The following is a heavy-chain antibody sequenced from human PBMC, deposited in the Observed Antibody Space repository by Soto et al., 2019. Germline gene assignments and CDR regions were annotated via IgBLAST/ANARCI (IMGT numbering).Heavy chain of an antibody. CDR2: IYSGGST. J-gene: IGHJ4*02. CDR1: GFTVSSNY. CDR3: ARGEISRLARGRYYFDY. Sequence: EVQLVETGGGLIQPGGSLRLSCAASGFTVSSNYMSWVRQAPGKGLEWVSVIYSGGSTYYADSVKGRFTISRDNSKNTLYLQMNSLRAEDTAVYYCARGEISRLARGRYYFDYWGQGTLVTVSS. V-gene: IGHV3-53*02. D-gene: IGHD3-16*01.